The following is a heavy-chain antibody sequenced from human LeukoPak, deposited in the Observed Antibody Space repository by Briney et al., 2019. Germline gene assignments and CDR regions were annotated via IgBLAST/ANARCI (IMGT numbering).Heavy chain of an antibody. V-gene: IGHV4-34*01. CDR2: INHSGST. CDR3: ARGSQWLVSYNWFDP. Sequence: PSETLSLTCAVYGGSFSGYHWSWIRQPPGKGLEWIGEINHSGSTNYNPSLKSRVTISVDTSKNQFSLKLSSVTAADTAVYYCARGSQWLVSYNWFDPWGQGTLVTVSS. CDR1: GGSFSGYH. D-gene: IGHD6-19*01. J-gene: IGHJ5*02.